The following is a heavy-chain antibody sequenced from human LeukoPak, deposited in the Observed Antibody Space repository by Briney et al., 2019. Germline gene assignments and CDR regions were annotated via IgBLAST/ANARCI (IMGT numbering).Heavy chain of an antibody. D-gene: IGHD6-19*01. CDR3: AKGAGPPWFDP. CDR2: ISYSGNT. J-gene: IGHJ5*02. Sequence: PSQTLSLTCAVSGGSISSGGYSWSWIRQPPGKGLEWIGYISYSGNTYYNPSLKSRLTISVDTSKNQFSLKLSSVTAADTAVYYCAKGAGPPWFDPWGQGTLVTVSS. CDR1: GGSISSGGYS. V-gene: IGHV4-30-4*07.